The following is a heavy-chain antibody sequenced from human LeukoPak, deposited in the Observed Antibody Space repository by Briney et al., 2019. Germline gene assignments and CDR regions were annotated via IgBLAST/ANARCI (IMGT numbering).Heavy chain of an antibody. V-gene: IGHV4-4*02. CDR1: GGSISSDNW. D-gene: IGHD6-6*01. J-gene: IGHJ3*02. CDR3: ARVAIPQLAHDAFDI. Sequence: MTSGTLSLTCAVSGGSISSDNWWSWVRQPPGKGLEWIGRIYTSGSTNYNPSLKSRVTMSVDTSKNQFSLKLSSVTAADTAVYYCARVAIPQLAHDAFDIWGQGTMVTVSS. CDR2: IYTSGST.